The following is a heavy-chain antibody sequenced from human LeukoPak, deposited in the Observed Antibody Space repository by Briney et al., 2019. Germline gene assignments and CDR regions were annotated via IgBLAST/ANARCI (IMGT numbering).Heavy chain of an antibody. J-gene: IGHJ4*02. D-gene: IGHD6-19*01. CDR2: IYPGDSDT. Sequence: GESLKISCEGSGYSFTNYWIGWVRQMPGKGLEWMGIIYPGDSDTRYSPSFQGQVTMSADKSISTAYLQWSNLKASDTAMYYCARRGSDWYLDYWGQGTLVTVSS. CDR3: ARRGSDWYLDY. V-gene: IGHV5-51*01. CDR1: GYSFTNYW.